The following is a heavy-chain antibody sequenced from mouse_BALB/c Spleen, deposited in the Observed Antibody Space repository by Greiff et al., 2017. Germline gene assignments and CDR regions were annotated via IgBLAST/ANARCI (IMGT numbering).Heavy chain of an antibody. V-gene: IGHV2-9-2*01. D-gene: IGHD1-1*01. J-gene: IGHJ4*01. CDR3: VRDRDYGSSYYAMDY. CDR2: IWTGGGT. CDR1: GFSLTSYD. Sequence: ESGPGLVAPSQSLSITCTVSGFSLTSYDISWIRQPPGKGLEWLGVIWTGGGTNYNSAFMSRLSISKDNSKSQVFLKMNSLQTDDTAIYYCVRDRDYGSSYYAMDYWGQGTSVTVSS.